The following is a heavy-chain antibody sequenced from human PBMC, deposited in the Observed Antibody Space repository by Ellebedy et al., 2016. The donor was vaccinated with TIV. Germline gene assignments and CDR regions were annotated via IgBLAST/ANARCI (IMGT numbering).Heavy chain of an antibody. J-gene: IGHJ5*02. CDR3: AAGNDGGWFDP. Sequence: AASVKVSCKASGGTFSSYPISWVRQAPGQGLEWMGRIIPIHGIANYAQKFQGRVTITADKSTSIAYMELSSLRSEDTAVYYCAAGNDGGWFDPWGQGTLVTVSS. V-gene: IGHV1-69*02. CDR1: GGTFSSYP. D-gene: IGHD1-1*01. CDR2: IIPIHGIA.